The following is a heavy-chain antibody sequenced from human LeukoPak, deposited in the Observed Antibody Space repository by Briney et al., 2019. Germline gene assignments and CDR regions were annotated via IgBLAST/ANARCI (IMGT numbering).Heavy chain of an antibody. Sequence: GGSLRLSCAASGFTFSSYSMNWVRQAPGKGLEWVSYISSSSSTIYYADSVKGRFTISRDNAKNSLYLQMNSLRAEDTAVYYCARETYYYDSSGYSDPWGQGTLVTVSS. J-gene: IGHJ5*02. CDR2: ISSSSSTI. V-gene: IGHV3-48*01. CDR1: GFTFSSYS. CDR3: ARETYYYDSSGYSDP. D-gene: IGHD3-22*01.